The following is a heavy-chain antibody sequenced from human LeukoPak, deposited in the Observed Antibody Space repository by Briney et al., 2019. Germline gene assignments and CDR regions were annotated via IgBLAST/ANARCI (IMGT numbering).Heavy chain of an antibody. CDR2: INHEGGGI. J-gene: IGHJ6*02. CDR3: ATYINWVAGDV. V-gene: IGHV3-7*01. CDR1: GFTVSESW. Sequence: GGSLRLSCAASGFTVSESWMSWVRQIPGQGLEWVAHINHEGGGIQYVDSVKGRFTISRDNAKGSVHLQMNSLRAEDTAIYHCATYINWVAGDVWGQGTTVIVSS. D-gene: IGHD1-1*01.